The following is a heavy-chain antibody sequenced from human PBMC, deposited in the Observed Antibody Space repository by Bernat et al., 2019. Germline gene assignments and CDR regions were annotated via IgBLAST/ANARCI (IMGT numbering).Heavy chain of an antibody. D-gene: IGHD2-15*01. CDR2: ISGSGGST. CDR1: GFTFSSYA. CDR3: AKDSGGYCSGGSCYSLRFDY. V-gene: IGHV3-23*01. Sequence: EVQLLESGGGLVQPGGSLRLSCAASGFTFSSYAMSWVRQAPGKGLGWVSAISGSGGSTYYADSVKGRFTISRDNSKNTLYLKMNSLRAEDTAVYYCAKDSGGYCSGGSCYSLRFDYWGQGTLVTGSS. J-gene: IGHJ4*02.